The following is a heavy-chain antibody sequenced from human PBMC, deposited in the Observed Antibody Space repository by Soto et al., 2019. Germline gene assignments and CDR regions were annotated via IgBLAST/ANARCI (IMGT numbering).Heavy chain of an antibody. Sequence: ASVKVSCKGFGYSFMKYGINWVRQAPGQGXEWVGWISPYSGYTHSAQKFHGRLTLTTDTAASTAYMELRILRSADTALYYCAREASVLIPAVHPSCFDSWGQGTLVTVSS. CDR2: ISPYSGYT. V-gene: IGHV1-18*01. D-gene: IGHD2-8*01. CDR3: AREASVLIPAVHPSCFDS. CDR1: GYSFMKYG. J-gene: IGHJ4*02.